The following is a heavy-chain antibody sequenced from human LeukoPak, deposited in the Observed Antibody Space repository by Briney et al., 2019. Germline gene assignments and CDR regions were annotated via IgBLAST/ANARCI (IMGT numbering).Heavy chain of an antibody. CDR2: IKSKTDGGTT. J-gene: IGHJ4*02. D-gene: IGHD4-17*01. CDR3: TTLRLDYYGDYLDY. CDR1: GFTFSNAW. Sequence: PGGSLRLSCAASGFTFSNAWMGWVRQAPGKGLEWVGRIKSKTDGGTTDYAAAVKGRFTISRDDSKNTLYLQMNSLKTEDTAVYYCTTLRLDYYGDYLDYWGQGTLVTVSS. V-gene: IGHV3-15*01.